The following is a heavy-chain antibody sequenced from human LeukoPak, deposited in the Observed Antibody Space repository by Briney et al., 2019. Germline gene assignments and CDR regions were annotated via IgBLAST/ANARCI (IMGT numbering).Heavy chain of an antibody. CDR3: AREDSSGYYPGY. J-gene: IGHJ4*02. V-gene: IGHV1-69*05. Sequence: SVKVSCKASGGTFSSYAISWVRQAPGQGLEWMGRIVPIFGTANYAQKFQGRVTITTDESTSTAYMELSSLRSEDTAVYYCAREDSSGYYPGYWGQGTLVTVSS. CDR1: GGTFSSYA. CDR2: IVPIFGTA. D-gene: IGHD3-22*01.